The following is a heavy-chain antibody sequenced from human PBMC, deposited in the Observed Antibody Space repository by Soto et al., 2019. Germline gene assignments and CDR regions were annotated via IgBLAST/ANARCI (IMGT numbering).Heavy chain of an antibody. J-gene: IGHJ4*02. D-gene: IGHD2-21*01. CDR3: THPHFFGDKLDY. CDR1: GFSLNTGGVG. V-gene: IGHV2-5*02. Sequence: QITLKESGPTLVKPTQTLTLTCTFSGFSLNTGGVGVGWIRQPPGKALEWLAVIYWDDDKRYSPSLKSRLTISKDTSKNQLVLTMTNMDPVDTGTYYCTHPHFFGDKLDYWGQGALVTVFS. CDR2: IYWDDDK.